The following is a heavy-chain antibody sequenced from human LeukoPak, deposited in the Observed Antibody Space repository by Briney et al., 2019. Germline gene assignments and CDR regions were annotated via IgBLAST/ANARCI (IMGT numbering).Heavy chain of an antibody. CDR2: ISWNSGSI. Sequence: GGSLRLSCAASGFTFDDYAMHWVRQAPGKGLEWVSGISWNSGSIGYADSVKGRFTISRDNAKDSVYLQMNSLRAEDSATYYCVREGFYFFDFWGQGTLVTVSS. J-gene: IGHJ4*01. CDR3: VREGFYFFDF. CDR1: GFTFDDYA. V-gene: IGHV3-9*01.